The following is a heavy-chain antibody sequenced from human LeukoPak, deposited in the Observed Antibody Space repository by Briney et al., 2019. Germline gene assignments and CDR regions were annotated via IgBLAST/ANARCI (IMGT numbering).Heavy chain of an antibody. CDR1: GFTFKSYG. V-gene: IGHV3-30*18. Sequence: GGSLRLSCAAAGFTFKSYGMHWVRQAPGKGLEWVAVISYDGSNKYYADSVKGRFTISRDNSKNTLYLQMNSLRAEDTAVYYCAKDLSVSVSRLRYWGQGTLVTVSS. CDR3: AKDLSVSVSRLRY. J-gene: IGHJ4*02. CDR2: ISYDGSNK. D-gene: IGHD3-16*01.